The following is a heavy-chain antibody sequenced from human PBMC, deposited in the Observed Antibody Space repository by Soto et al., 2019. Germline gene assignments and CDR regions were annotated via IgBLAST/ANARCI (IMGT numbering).Heavy chain of an antibody. J-gene: IGHJ6*02. V-gene: IGHV4-34*01. CDR2: INHSGST. D-gene: IGHD3-16*01. CDR1: GVSFSSYY. Sequence: SETLSLTCAVYGVSFSSYYWSWIRQPPGKGLEWIGEINHSGSTNYTPSLKSRVTISVDTSKNQFSLKLSSVTAADTAVYYCASGYGGIYYYYGMDVWGQGTTVTVSS. CDR3: ASGYGGIYYYYGMDV.